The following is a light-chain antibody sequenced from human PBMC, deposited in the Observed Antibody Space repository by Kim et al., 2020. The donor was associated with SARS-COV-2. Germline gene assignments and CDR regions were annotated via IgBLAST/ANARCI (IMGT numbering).Light chain of an antibody. CDR2: AAS. J-gene: IGKJ1*01. V-gene: IGKV1-39*01. CDR1: QTINNH. Sequence: DIQMTQSPSSLSASVGDRVTMTCRASQTINNHLNWYQQRPGKAPNLLIFAASSLQSGVPSRFSGRGSGTDFTLTISSLQPEDSASYFCQQTYSSPRTFGQGTPRTFGQWTKVDIK. CDR3: QQTYSSPRTFGQGTPRT.